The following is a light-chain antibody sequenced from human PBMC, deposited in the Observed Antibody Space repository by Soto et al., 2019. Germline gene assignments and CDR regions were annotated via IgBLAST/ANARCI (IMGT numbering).Light chain of an antibody. CDR1: QSVSSNY. V-gene: IGKV3-20*01. J-gene: IGKJ2*01. CDR2: GAS. CDR3: QQYGSSPMYT. Sequence: EIVLTQSPGTLSLSPGERATLSCRASQSVSSNYLARYQQKPGQAPRLLIYGASSRATGIPDRFSGSGSGTDFTLTISRLEPEDFAVYSCQQYGSSPMYTFGQGTKLEIK.